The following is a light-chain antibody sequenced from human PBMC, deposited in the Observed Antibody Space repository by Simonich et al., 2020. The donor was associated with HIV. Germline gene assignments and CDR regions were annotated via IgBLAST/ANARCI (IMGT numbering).Light chain of an antibody. CDR3: QQCHTHPHT. CDR2: WAS. CDR1: QSVLYSSNNKNY. V-gene: IGKV4-1*01. J-gene: IGKJ2*01. Sequence: DIVMTQSPDSLVVSLGERATINCKSSQSVLYSSNNKNYLAWYQQKPGQPPKLLMYWASTRESGVPDRFSGSGSGTDFTLTISSLQAEDVAVYFCQQCHTHPHTFGQGTKVEIK.